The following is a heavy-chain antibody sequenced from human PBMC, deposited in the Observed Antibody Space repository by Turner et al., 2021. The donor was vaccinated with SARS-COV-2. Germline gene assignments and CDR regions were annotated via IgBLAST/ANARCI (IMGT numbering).Heavy chain of an antibody. J-gene: IGHJ4*02. CDR2: ISYDGSNK. V-gene: IGHV3-30-3*01. CDR1: GFTCSSYA. Sequence: QVRLVESGGGVVQPGRSRRLSCASSGFTCSSYAMHWFRHAPGKGLEWVAVISYDGSNKYYADSVKGRFTISRDNSKNTLYLQMNSLRAEDTAVYYCARDGHSITMVRGVISHPFDYWGQGTLVTVSS. D-gene: IGHD3-10*01. CDR3: ARDGHSITMVRGVISHPFDY.